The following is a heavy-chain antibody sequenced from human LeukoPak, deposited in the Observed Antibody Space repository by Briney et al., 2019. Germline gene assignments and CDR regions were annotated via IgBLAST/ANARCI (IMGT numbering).Heavy chain of an antibody. CDR3: ARGLDGTYHVETLDT. CDR2: MNPNSGNT. J-gene: IGHJ3*02. Sequence: ASVKVSCKASGYTFTGYDINWVRQATGQGLEWMGWMNPNSGNTGYAQKFQGRVTMTRNTSISTAYMELSSLRSEDTAVYYCARGLDGTYHVETLDTWGQGTMVTVPS. D-gene: IGHD1-26*01. CDR1: GYTFTGYD. V-gene: IGHV1-8*01.